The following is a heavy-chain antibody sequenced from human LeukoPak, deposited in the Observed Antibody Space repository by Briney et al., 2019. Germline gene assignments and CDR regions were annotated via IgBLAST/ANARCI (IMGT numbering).Heavy chain of an antibody. CDR2: IYYSGST. J-gene: IGHJ6*03. V-gene: IGHV4-61*01. Sequence: SETLSLTCTVSGGSVSSGSYYWSWIRQPPGKGLEWIGYIYYSGSTNYNPSLKSRVTISVDTSKNQFSLKLSSVTAADTAVYYCARGRAAAGQETNYYMDVWGKGTTVTVSS. CDR1: GGSVSSGSYY. CDR3: ARGRAAAGQETNYYMDV. D-gene: IGHD6-13*01.